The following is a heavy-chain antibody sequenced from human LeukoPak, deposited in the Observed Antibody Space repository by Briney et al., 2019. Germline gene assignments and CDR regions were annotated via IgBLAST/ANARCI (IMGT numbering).Heavy chain of an antibody. CDR2: ISSSSSYT. CDR3: AREIAAAGDDY. J-gene: IGHJ4*02. D-gene: IGHD6-13*01. V-gene: IGHV3-11*05. Sequence: GGSLRPSCEASGFTFSNYYISWIRQAPGKGLGWVPYISSSSSYTNYADSVKGRFTISRDNAKNSLYLQMNSLRAEDTAVYYCAREIAAAGDDYWGQGTLVTVSS. CDR1: GFTFSNYY.